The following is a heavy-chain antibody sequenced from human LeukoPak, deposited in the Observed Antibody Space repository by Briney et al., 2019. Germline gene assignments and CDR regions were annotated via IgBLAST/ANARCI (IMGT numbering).Heavy chain of an antibody. CDR1: GFTFSSYA. CDR3: AKDASPIAASTTGAFDF. D-gene: IGHD6-6*01. CDR2: ISYDGRNT. V-gene: IGHV3-30*04. J-gene: IGHJ3*01. Sequence: GGSLRLSCAASGFTFSSYAMHWVRQAPGKGLEWVAVISYDGRNTYYAGSVQGRFTISRDNAKNTLHVQMNSLRPEDTAVFYCAKDASPIAASTTGAFDFWGQGAMVTVSS.